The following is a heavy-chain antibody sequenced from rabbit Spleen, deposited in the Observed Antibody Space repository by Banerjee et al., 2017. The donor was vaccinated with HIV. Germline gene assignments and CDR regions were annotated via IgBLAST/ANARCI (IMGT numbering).Heavy chain of an antibody. D-gene: IGHD5-1*01. V-gene: IGHV1S40*01. J-gene: IGHJ4*01. Sequence: QSLEESGGDLVKPGASLTLTCTASGFSFSSRYYMCWVRQAPGKGLEWIACIYVGSGGGTKYATWAKGRFTISKTSSTTVTLQMTSLTVADTATYFCASENIGGGNFDGYFSLWAQGTLVTVS. CDR2: IYVGSGGGT. CDR1: GFSFSSRYY. CDR3: ASENIGGGNFDGYFSL.